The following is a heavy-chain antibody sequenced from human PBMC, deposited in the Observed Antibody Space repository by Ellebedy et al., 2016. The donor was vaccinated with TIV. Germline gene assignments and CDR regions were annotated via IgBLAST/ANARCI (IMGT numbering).Heavy chain of an antibody. CDR3: ARGGQRRAPKNYDFWSGYYNWFDP. CDR2: ISAYNGNT. Sequence: ASVKVSXKASGYTFTSYGISWVRQAPGQGLEWMGWISAYNGNTNYAQKLQGRVTMTTDTSTSTAYMELRSLRSDDTAVYYCARGGQRRAPKNYDFWSGYYNWFDPWGQGTLVTVSS. J-gene: IGHJ5*02. CDR1: GYTFTSYG. D-gene: IGHD3-3*01. V-gene: IGHV1-18*01.